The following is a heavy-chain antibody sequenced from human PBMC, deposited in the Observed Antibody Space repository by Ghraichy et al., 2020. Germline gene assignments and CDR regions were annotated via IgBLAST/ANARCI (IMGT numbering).Heavy chain of an antibody. CDR1: GGTFSSYA. D-gene: IGHD2-21*02. CDR2: IIPIFGTA. V-gene: IGHV1-69*13. J-gene: IGHJ4*02. Sequence: SVKVSCKASGGTFSSYAISWVRQAPGQGLEWMGGIIPIFGTANYAQKFQGRVTITADESTSTAYMELSSLRSEDTAVYYCARGVTPLRGSSGWYFDYWGQGTLVTVSS. CDR3: ARGVTPLRGSSGWYFDY.